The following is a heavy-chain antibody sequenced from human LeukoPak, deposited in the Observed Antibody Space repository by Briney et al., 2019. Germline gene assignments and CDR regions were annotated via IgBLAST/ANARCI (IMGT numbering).Heavy chain of an antibody. J-gene: IGHJ4*02. Sequence: PGRSLRLSCAASGFTFSSHAMHWVRQGPGKGLEWVAVTSSDGSNKYYAESVEGRFTLSRDNSKNTLFLQMNSLRVEDTAVYYCARESDSSLPDYWGQGILVTVSS. CDR1: GFTFSSHA. CDR2: TSSDGSNK. V-gene: IGHV3-30-3*01. CDR3: ARESDSSLPDY. D-gene: IGHD3-22*01.